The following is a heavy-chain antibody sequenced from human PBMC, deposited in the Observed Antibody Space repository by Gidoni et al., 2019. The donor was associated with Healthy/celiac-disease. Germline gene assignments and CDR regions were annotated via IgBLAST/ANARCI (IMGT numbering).Heavy chain of an antibody. J-gene: IGHJ6*02. V-gene: IGHV3-21*01. CDR1: GFTFRSFS. CDR3: ARERVYYYGSGSTYYYYYYGMDV. Sequence: EVQLVESGGGLVKPGGFLRLSCAASGFTFRSFSMNWVRQAPGKGLEWVSYISSSSSYIYYADSVKGRFTISRDNAKNSLYLQMNSLRAEDTAVYYCARERVYYYGSGSTYYYYYYGMDVWGQGTTVTVSS. CDR2: ISSSSSYI. D-gene: IGHD3-10*01.